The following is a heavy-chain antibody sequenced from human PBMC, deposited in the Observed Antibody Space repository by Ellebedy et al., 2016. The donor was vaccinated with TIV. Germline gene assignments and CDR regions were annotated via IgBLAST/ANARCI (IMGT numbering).Heavy chain of an antibody. Sequence: GESLKISXAASGFTFSSYWMSWVRQAPGKGLEWVANIKQDGSEKYYVDSVKGRFTISRDNAKNSLYLQMNSLRAEDTAVYYCARDPYGDSTPGDYWGQGTLVTVSS. V-gene: IGHV3-7*03. J-gene: IGHJ4*02. CDR1: GFTFSSYW. CDR2: IKQDGSEK. D-gene: IGHD4-17*01. CDR3: ARDPYGDSTPGDY.